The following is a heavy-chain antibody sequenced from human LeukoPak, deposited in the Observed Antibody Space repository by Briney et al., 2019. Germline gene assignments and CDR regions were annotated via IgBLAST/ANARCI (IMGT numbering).Heavy chain of an antibody. V-gene: IGHV4-34*01. CDR1: GGSFSGYY. CDR3: ARRGAAGLDY. J-gene: IGHJ4*02. CDR2: INHSGST. Sequence: KTSETLSLTCAVYGGSFSGYYWSWIRQPPGKGLEWIGEINHSGSTNCNPSLKSRITISVDTSKNQFSLNLSSVTAADTAVYYCARRGAAGLDYWGQGTLVTVSS. D-gene: IGHD6-13*01.